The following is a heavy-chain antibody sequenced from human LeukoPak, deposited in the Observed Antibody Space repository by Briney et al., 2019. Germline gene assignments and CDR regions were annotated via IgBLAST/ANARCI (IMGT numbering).Heavy chain of an antibody. Sequence: SETLSLTCAVYGGSFSGYYWGWIRQPPGKGLEWIGSIYYSGSTYYNPSLKSRVTISVDTSKNQFSLKLSSVTAADTAVYYCARQVHNWNDASRLPSDYWGQGTLVTVSS. J-gene: IGHJ4*02. D-gene: IGHD1-1*01. CDR2: IYYSGST. V-gene: IGHV4-39*01. CDR3: ARQVHNWNDASRLPSDY. CDR1: GGSFSGYY.